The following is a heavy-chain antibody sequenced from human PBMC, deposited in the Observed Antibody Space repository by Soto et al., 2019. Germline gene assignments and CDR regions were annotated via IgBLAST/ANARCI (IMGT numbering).Heavy chain of an antibody. J-gene: IGHJ4*02. V-gene: IGHV4-30-2*01. CDR2: IYHSGST. Sequence: QLQLQESGSGLVKPSQTLSLTCAVSGGSISSGGYSWSWIRQPPEKGLEWIGYIYHSGSTYYNPSLKSRLTISVDRSKNNFSLKLSSVTAADTAVYYCASAGGLGAVAADYWGQGTLVTVSS. CDR3: ASAGGLGAVAADY. D-gene: IGHD6-19*01. CDR1: GGSISSGGYS.